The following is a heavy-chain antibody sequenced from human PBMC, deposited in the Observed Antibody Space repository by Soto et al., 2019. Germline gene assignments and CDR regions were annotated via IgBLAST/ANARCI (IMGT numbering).Heavy chain of an antibody. V-gene: IGHV1-69*02. CDR1: GGTFSSYT. CDR2: IIPILGIA. J-gene: IGHJ3*02. Sequence: VQLVQSGAEVKKPGSSVKVSCKASGGTFSSYTISWVRQAPGQGLEWMGRIIPILGIANYAQKFQGRVTITADKSTSTAYMELSSLRSEDTAVYYCARGRAGENAFDIWGQGTMVTVSS. CDR3: ARGRAGENAFDI. D-gene: IGHD1-26*01.